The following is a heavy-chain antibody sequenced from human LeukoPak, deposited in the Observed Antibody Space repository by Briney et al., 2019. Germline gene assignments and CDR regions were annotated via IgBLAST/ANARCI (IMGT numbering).Heavy chain of an antibody. CDR3: ATPNYYDSSGYDRFDY. V-gene: IGHV1-69*06. D-gene: IGHD3-22*01. CDR1: GGTFSSYA. J-gene: IGHJ4*02. CDR2: IIPIFGTA. Sequence: ASVKVSCKASGGTFSSYAISWVRQAPGQGLEWMGGIIPIFGTAIYAQKFQGRVTMTEDTSTDTAYMELSSLRSEDTAVYYCATPNYYDSSGYDRFDYWGQGTLVTVSS.